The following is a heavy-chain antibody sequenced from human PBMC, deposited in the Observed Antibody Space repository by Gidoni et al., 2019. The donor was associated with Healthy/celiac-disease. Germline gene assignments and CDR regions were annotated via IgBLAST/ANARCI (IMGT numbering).Heavy chain of an antibody. CDR3: ARGLLPSYDRHDY. J-gene: IGHJ4*02. CDR1: GGSFSGYY. D-gene: IGHD5-12*01. V-gene: IGHV4-34*01. Sequence: QVQLQQWGAGLLHPSETLSLTCAVYGGSFSGYYWSWFRQPPGKGLEWIGEINHSGITNYNPSLKSRVTISVDTSKNQFSLKLSSVTAADTAVYDCARGLLPSYDRHDYWGQGTLVTVSS. CDR2: INHSGIT.